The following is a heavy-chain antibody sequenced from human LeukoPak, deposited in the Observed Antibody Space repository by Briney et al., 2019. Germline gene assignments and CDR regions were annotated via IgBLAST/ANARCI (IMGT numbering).Heavy chain of an antibody. V-gene: IGHV3-23*01. Sequence: GGSLRLSCAASGFTFSSYAMSWVRQAPGKGLEWVLGISGSGDNTYYADSVKGRFTISRDNSKNTLYVQVNSLGTEDTAAYYCAKGSYYDSSGSFYFDYWGQGTLVTVSS. J-gene: IGHJ4*02. D-gene: IGHD3-22*01. CDR1: GFTFSSYA. CDR2: ISGSGDNT. CDR3: AKGSYYDSSGSFYFDY.